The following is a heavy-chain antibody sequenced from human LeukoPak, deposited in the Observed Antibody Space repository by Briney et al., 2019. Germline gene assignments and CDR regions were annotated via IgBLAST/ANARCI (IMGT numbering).Heavy chain of an antibody. CDR1: GFTFSNYW. Sequence: GGSLRLSCAASGFTFSNYWMSWVRQAPGKGLEWVANIKPDVSEIYYVDSVKGRFTISRDNAKNYLYLQMNSLRAEDTAVYYCARDMVEGPTKFDYWGQGTLVTVSS. CDR3: ARDMVEGPTKFDY. J-gene: IGHJ4*02. CDR2: IKPDVSEI. V-gene: IGHV3-7*01. D-gene: IGHD2-15*01.